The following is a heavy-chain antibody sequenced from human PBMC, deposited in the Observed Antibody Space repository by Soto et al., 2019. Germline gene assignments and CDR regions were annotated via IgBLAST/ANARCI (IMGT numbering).Heavy chain of an antibody. CDR1: GYTFASYD. Sequence: QVQLVQSGAEVKKPGASVKVSCKASGYTFASYDISWMRQAPGQGLEWMGWISAYNGNTNYAQKLQGRVTTTTDTSASTADRQLRSLRSDDTAVYYCARDPPPPDYWGQGTLVTVSP. CDR2: ISAYNGNT. J-gene: IGHJ4*02. V-gene: IGHV1-18*01. CDR3: ARDPPPPDY.